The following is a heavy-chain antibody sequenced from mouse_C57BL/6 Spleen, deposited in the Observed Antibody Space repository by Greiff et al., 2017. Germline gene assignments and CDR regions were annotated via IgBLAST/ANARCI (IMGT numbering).Heavy chain of an antibody. CDR3: AREDYDYGFDY. CDR1: GYPFPSYW. Sequence: VPLQQPGAELVKPGASVKLSCKASGYPFPSYWMPWVKQRPGRGLAWIGRIDPTSGGTKYNEKFKSKATLTVDKPSSTAYMQLSSLTSEDSAVYDWAREDYDYGFDYWGQGTTLTVAA. D-gene: IGHD2-4*01. J-gene: IGHJ2*01. V-gene: IGHV1-72*01. CDR2: IDPTSGGT.